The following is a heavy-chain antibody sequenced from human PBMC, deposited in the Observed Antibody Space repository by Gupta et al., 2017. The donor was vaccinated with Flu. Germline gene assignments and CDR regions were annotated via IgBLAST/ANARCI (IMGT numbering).Heavy chain of an antibody. CDR3: ARGPQRGYLLSVDS. CDR1: GYSFTGYW. D-gene: IGHD5-12*01. CDR2: IYPGDSDV. J-gene: IGHJ3*02. V-gene: IGHV5-51*03. Sequence: VQLVQSGAEVKKPGESLKISCKASGYSFTGYWIEWVRQVPGKGLEWMGIIYPGDSDVIYSPSFQGQVTISADKSIRTAYLEWGSLKAADTAVYYCARGPQRGYLLSVDSWGQGTSVTVSS.